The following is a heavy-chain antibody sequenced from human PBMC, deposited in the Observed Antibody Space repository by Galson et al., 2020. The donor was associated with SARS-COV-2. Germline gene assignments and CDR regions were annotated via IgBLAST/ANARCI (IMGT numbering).Heavy chain of an antibody. CDR1: GFTFSSYA. CDR3: ARTYSGSYQGGFDY. Sequence: GESLKISCAASGFTFSSYAMHWVRQAPGKGLEWVAVISYDGSNKYYADSVKGRFTISRDNSKNTLYLQMNSLRAEDTAVYYCARTYSGSYQGGFDYWGQGTLVTVSS. D-gene: IGHD1-26*01. V-gene: IGHV3-30-3*01. CDR2: ISYDGSNK. J-gene: IGHJ4*02.